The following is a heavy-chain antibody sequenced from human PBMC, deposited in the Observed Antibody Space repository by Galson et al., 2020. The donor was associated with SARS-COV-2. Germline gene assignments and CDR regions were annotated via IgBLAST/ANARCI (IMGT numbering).Heavy chain of an antibody. CDR1: RYTFTGHY. J-gene: IGHJ5*02. D-gene: IGHD3-3*01. V-gene: IGHV1-2*04. CDR3: ESGPEYYDVWSGYYKAWFDP. CDR2: INPNSGGT. Sequence: ASVTVSCQASRYTFTGHYMHWVRQPPGQALAWMGWINPNSGGTNNAQKFQGWVTMPRDTSISTAYMELSRLRSDDTAVYYCESGPEYYDVWSGYYKAWFDPWGQGTLVTVSS.